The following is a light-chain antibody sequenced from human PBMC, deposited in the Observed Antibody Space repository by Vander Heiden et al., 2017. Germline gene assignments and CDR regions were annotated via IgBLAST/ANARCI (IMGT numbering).Light chain of an antibody. CDR3: VLYMGSGIWV. J-gene: IGLJ3*02. Sequence: QHVVTQEPSFSVSPGGTVTLTCGLSSGSVSTSYYPSWYQQTPGQAPRTLIDSTNTRSSGVPDRFAGSILGNNAALTITGAQADDEADYYCVLYMGSGIWVFGGGTKLTVL. CDR2: STN. V-gene: IGLV8-61*01. CDR1: SGSVSTSYY.